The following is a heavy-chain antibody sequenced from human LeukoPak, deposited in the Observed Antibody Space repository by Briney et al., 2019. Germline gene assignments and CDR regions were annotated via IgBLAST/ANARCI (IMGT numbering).Heavy chain of an antibody. J-gene: IGHJ4*02. D-gene: IGHD3-22*01. CDR3: ARGFAAYDTSDYAFSYY. CDR1: GYTFANYE. V-gene: IGHV1-8*01. CDR2: MNPNSGDT. Sequence: GASVKVSCKASGYTFANYELTWVRQATGQGLEWMGWMNPNSGDTGYAQKFQGRLTMTRDTSISTAYMELSSLRSEDTAVYYCARGFAAYDTSDYAFSYYWGQGTLVPVSS.